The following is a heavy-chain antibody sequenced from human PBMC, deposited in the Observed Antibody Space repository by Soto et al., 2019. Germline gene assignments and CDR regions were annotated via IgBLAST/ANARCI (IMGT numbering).Heavy chain of an antibody. CDR2: ISGKNGNT. CDR1: GYTFTSYV. J-gene: IGHJ4*02. Sequence: ASVKVSCKAFGYTFTSYVFSWVRQAPGQGLEWMGWISGKNGNTNYAQKVQDRVTMTTDTSTSTAYMELRSLRFDDTAVYYCARDSPVAVAGNVDYWGQGTLVTVSS. V-gene: IGHV1-18*01. CDR3: ARDSPVAVAGNVDY. D-gene: IGHD6-19*01.